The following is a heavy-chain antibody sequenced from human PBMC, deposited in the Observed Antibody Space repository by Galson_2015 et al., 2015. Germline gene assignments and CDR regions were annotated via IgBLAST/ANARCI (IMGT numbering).Heavy chain of an antibody. Sequence: SLRLSCAASGFTFSSYGMHWVRQAPGKGLEWVAVISYDGSNKYYADSVKGRFTISRDNSKNTLYLQMNSLRAEDTAVYYCAKGRASPGATIPFFDYWGQGTLVTVSS. CDR3: AKGRASPGATIPFFDY. CDR2: ISYDGSNK. V-gene: IGHV3-30*18. J-gene: IGHJ4*02. D-gene: IGHD1-26*01. CDR1: GFTFSSYG.